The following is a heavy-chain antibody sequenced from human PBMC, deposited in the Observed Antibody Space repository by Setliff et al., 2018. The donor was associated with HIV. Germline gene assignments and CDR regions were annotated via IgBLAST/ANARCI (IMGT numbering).Heavy chain of an antibody. D-gene: IGHD1-26*01. CDR3: ARDHNSGTLHAVDL. V-gene: IGHV4-59*11. Sequence: PSETLSLTCTVSGDPINSHYWSWIRQPPGEGLEWIGHISYNEYTNYNPSLKSRVTISLDTSKKHFSLDLYSVTAADTAVYYCARDHNSGTLHAVDLWGQGTKVTVS. J-gene: IGHJ3*01. CDR2: ISYNEYT. CDR1: GDPINSHY.